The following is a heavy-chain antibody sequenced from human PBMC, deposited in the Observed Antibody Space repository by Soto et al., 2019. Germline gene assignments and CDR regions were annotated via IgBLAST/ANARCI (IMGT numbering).Heavy chain of an antibody. CDR3: ARYTFNWSDP. CDR2: TSNSGNSV. CDR1: GFTFNDFF. V-gene: IGHV3-11*01. J-gene: IGHJ5*02. Sequence: QVQLVESGGDLVKPGGSLRLSCAASGFTFNDFFMTWIRQAPGRGPEWVASTSNSGNSVYYSDSVKGRFTVSRDNDQNTLALQMADLRVDDTAAYYCARYTFNWSDPWGQGTLVT.